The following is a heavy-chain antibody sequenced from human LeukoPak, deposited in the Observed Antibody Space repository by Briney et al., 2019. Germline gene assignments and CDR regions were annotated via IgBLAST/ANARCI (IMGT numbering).Heavy chain of an antibody. Sequence: ASVKVSCKASGGTFSSYAISWVRQAPGQGLEWMGGIISIFGTANYAQKFQGRVTITADESTSTAYMELSSLRSEDTAVYYCAGGSTSGANYYYYGMDVWGQGTTVTVSS. D-gene: IGHD2-2*01. CDR2: IISIFGTA. CDR1: GGTFSSYA. CDR3: AGGSTSGANYYYYGMDV. J-gene: IGHJ6*02. V-gene: IGHV1-69*13.